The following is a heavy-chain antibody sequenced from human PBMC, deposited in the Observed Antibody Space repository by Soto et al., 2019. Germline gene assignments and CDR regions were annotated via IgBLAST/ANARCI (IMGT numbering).Heavy chain of an antibody. CDR2: ISPYNGTT. J-gene: IGHJ6*02. Sequence: QVQLVQSGGEVRKPGASVKVSCKASGYTFTTYGISWVRQAPGQGLEWMGWISPYNGTTKYAEKVQSEITMSTDTATSTAYMDLRSFRSDDTAVYYCARDGERDTGLNFYYYLHGMDAWGQGTRVTVSS. CDR3: ARDGERDTGLNFYYYLHGMDA. V-gene: IGHV1-18*04. CDR1: GYTFTTYG. D-gene: IGHD1-1*01.